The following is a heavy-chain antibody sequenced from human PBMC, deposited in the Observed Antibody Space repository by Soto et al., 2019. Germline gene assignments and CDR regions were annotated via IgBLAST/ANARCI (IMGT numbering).Heavy chain of an antibody. J-gene: IGHJ4*02. CDR2: IWFDGSHK. CDR1: GFTFSSYG. V-gene: IGHV3-33*01. CDR3: ARDSGNDLYDY. Sequence: PGGSLRLSCAACGFTFSSYGMHWGRQAPGKGLEWVAVIWFDGSHKYYADSVKGRFTISRDNSKNMLFLQMNSLRAEDTAVYYCARDSGNDLYDYWGQGTLVTVSS. D-gene: IGHD5-12*01.